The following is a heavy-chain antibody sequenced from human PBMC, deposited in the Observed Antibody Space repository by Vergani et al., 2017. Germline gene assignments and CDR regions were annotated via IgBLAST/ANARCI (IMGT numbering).Heavy chain of an antibody. D-gene: IGHD6-19*01. J-gene: IGHJ4*02. Sequence: QVQLVESGGGLVKPGGSLRLSCAASGFTFSDYYMSWIRQAPGKGLEWVSYISSSSSYTNYADSVKGRFTISRDNAKNSLYLQMNSLRAEDTAVYYCARVWGYSSGWYSEGNWGQGTLVTVSS. CDR1: GFTFSDYY. CDR3: ARVWGYSSGWYSEGN. V-gene: IGHV3-11*05. CDR2: ISSSSSYT.